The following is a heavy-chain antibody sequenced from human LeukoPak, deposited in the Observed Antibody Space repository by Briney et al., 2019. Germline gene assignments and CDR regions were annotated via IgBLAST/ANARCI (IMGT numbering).Heavy chain of an antibody. J-gene: IGHJ4*02. CDR2: IYPGDSDT. V-gene: IGHV5-51*01. Sequence: RRGESLKISCKGSGYSFTNYWIGWVRQMPGKGLEWMGIIYPGDSDTTYSPSFQGQVTISADKSISTAYMQWNRLKASDTAMHYCARLEYSTSSPDYWGQGTLVTVSS. D-gene: IGHD6-6*01. CDR3: ARLEYSTSSPDY. CDR1: GYSFTNYW.